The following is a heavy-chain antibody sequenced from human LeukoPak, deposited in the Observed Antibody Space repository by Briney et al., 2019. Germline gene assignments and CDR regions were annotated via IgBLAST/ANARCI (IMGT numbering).Heavy chain of an antibody. V-gene: IGHV4-59*01. CDR2: VHHSRNT. CDR3: GRSIRQGHYAIAA. J-gene: IGHJ6*02. Sequence: SETLSLTCTVSDDSISTAYWRWIRHSPGRGLGWIAYVHHSRNTKYTSSPKSRATIPRDTSKNHCSLKLSSVTAADTAVYYSGRSIRQGHYAIAAWGQGTMVTVSS. CDR1: DDSISTAY.